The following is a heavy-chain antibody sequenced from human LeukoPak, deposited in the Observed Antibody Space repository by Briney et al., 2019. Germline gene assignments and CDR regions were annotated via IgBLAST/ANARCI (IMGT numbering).Heavy chain of an antibody. V-gene: IGHV3-64*01. CDR3: ARSSIVVVSILDY. CDR1: GFPFSSYA. Sequence: GGSLRLSCAASGFPFSSYAMHWVRQAPGKGLEYVSAISSNGGSTSYANSVKGRFTISRDNSKNTLYLQVGSLRAEDMAVYYCARSSIVVVSILDYWGQGTLVTVSS. CDR2: ISSNGGST. D-gene: IGHD2-2*01. J-gene: IGHJ4*02.